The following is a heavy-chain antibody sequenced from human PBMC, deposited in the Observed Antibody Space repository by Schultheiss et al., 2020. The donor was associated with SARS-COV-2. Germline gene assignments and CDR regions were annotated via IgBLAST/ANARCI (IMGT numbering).Heavy chain of an antibody. V-gene: IGHV3-21*04. D-gene: IGHD2-2*01. CDR3: ATLKPRYCSSTSCPTP. Sequence: GGSLRLSCAASGFTFSSYSMNWVRQAPGKGLEWVSSISSSSSYIYYADSVKGRFTISRDNAKNSLYLQMNSLRAEDTALYYCATLKPRYCSSTSCPTPWGQGTLVTVSS. CDR1: GFTFSSYS. CDR2: ISSSSSYI. J-gene: IGHJ5*02.